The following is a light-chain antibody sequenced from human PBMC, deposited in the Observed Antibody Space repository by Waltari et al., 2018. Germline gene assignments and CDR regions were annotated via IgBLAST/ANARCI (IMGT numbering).Light chain of an antibody. CDR2: RNN. J-gene: IGLJ3*02. CDR1: SSNIGSNY. CDR3: AAWDDSLSGGV. V-gene: IGLV1-47*01. Sequence: QSVLTQPPSASGTPGPRVTISCSGSSSNIGSNYVYWYQQLPGTAPKLLIYRNNQRPPGVPDRFSGSESGTSASLAISGLRSDDEADYYCAAWDDSLSGGVFGGGTRLTVL.